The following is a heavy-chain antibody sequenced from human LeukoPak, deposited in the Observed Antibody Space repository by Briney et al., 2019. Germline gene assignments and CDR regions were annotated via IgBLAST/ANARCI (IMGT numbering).Heavy chain of an antibody. CDR3: ARGLYCSSTSCYSVFDRVSSYYYGMDV. D-gene: IGHD2-2*01. Sequence: PSETLSLTCAVYGGSFSGYYWSWIRQPPGKGLEWIGEINHSGSTNYNPSLKSRVTISVDTSKNQFSLKLSSVTAADTAVYYCARGLYCSSTSCYSVFDRVSSYYYGMDVWGQGTTVTVPS. V-gene: IGHV4-34*01. CDR1: GGSFSGYY. CDR2: INHSGST. J-gene: IGHJ6*02.